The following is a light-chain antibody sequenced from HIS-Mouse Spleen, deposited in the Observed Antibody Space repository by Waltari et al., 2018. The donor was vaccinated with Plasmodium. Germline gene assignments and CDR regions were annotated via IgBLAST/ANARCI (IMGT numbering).Light chain of an antibody. CDR2: YYSDSDK. Sequence: QPVLTQPPSSSASPGESARLTCTLPSDIHVGSDTIYWYTQNPGSPPRYLLYYYSDSDKGQGSGVPSRFSGSKDASANTGILLISGLQSEDEADYYCMIWPSNASGVFGGGTKLTVL. CDR1: SDIHVGSDT. V-gene: IGLV5-37*01. CDR3: MIWPSNASGV. J-gene: IGLJ3*02.